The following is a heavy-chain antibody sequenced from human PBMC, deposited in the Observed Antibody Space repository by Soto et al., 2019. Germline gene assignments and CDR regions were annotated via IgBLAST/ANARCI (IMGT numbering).Heavy chain of an antibody. CDR1: GYTFIGYY. V-gene: IGHV1-2*04. Sequence: ASVKVSCKASGYTFIGYYIHWVRQAPGQGLEWMGWINPNSGGTNYAQRFQGWVTMTRDRSISTAYMELSRLKSDDTAVYYCARGVPGLTSRGYYGMAVWRQGTTVTVSS. D-gene: IGHD3-22*01. J-gene: IGHJ6*02. CDR2: INPNSGGT. CDR3: ARGVPGLTSRGYYGMAV.